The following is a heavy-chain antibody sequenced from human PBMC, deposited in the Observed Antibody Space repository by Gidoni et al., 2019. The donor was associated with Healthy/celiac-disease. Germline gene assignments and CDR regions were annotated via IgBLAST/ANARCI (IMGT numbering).Heavy chain of an antibody. CDR2: IYYSGST. CDR3: ARGRALTTNAFDI. CDR1: GGSVSSGSYY. V-gene: IGHV4-61*01. Sequence: QVQLQESGPGLVKPSETLSLTCTVSGGSVSSGSYYWSWIRQPPGKGLEWIGYIYYSGSTNYNPSLKSRVTISVDTSKNQFSLKLSSVTAADTAVYYCARGRALTTNAFDIWGQGTMVTVSS. D-gene: IGHD4-4*01. J-gene: IGHJ3*02.